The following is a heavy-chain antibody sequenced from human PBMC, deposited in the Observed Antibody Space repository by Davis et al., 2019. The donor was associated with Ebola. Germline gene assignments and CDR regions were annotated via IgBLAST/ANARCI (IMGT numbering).Heavy chain of an antibody. CDR1: GVTFSKAW. CDR3: TTVGRDSSSWIDP. D-gene: IGHD6-19*01. Sequence: GESLKISCAASGVTFSKAWMSWVRQAPGKGLEWVGRIKSKTDGGTIDYAAPVKGRFTISRDDSKNTLFLQMDSLKTEDTAVYHCTTVGRDSSSWIDPWGQGILVTVSS. V-gene: IGHV3-15*01. J-gene: IGHJ5*02. CDR2: IKSKTDGGTI.